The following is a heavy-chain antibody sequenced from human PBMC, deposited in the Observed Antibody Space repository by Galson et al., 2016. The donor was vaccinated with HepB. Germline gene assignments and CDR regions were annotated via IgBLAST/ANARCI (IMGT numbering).Heavy chain of an antibody. D-gene: IGHD2-15*01. CDR2: IIPIFATA. CDR3: ARDNVGSAGGMDV. CDR1: GGTFSSYG. J-gene: IGHJ6*02. Sequence: SVKVSCKASGGTFSSYGFSWVRQAPGQGLEWIGGIIPIFATANYVQKFRGRATITADESTSTVYMELSSLRFEDTAVYYCARDNVGSAGGMDVWGQGTTVSVSS. V-gene: IGHV1-69*13.